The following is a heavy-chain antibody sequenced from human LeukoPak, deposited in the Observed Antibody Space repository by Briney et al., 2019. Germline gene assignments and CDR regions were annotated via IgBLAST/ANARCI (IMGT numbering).Heavy chain of an antibody. V-gene: IGHV5-51*01. CDR1: GYSFTSYW. Sequence: ESLQISCQGSGYSFTSYWIGWVRQMPGKGLEWMGIIYPGDSDTRYSPSFQGQVTISADKSISTAYLQWSSLKASDTAMYYCASTFGNDESWFDPWGQGTLVTVSS. CDR3: ASTFGNDESWFDP. J-gene: IGHJ5*02. CDR2: IYPGDSDT. D-gene: IGHD1-1*01.